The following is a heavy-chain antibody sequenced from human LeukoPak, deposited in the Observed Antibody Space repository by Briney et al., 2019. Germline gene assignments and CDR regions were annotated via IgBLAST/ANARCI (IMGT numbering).Heavy chain of an antibody. V-gene: IGHV2-70*04. CDR3: ARINVDTAMVPYFDY. CDR1: GFSLSTRGMR. D-gene: IGHD5-18*01. J-gene: IGHJ4*02. Sequence: SGPTLVNPTQTLTLTCTFSGFSLSTRGMRVSWIRQPPGKALEWLSRIDWDDDKYCSTSLKTRLTISNATSKNQVVLTMTNMDPVDTATYYCARINVDTAMVPYFDYWGQGTLVTVSS. CDR2: IDWDDDK.